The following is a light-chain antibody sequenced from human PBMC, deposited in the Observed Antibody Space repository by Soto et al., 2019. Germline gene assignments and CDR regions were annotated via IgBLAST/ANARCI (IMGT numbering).Light chain of an antibody. CDR3: QQYGSSPTT. CDR2: GAS. J-gene: IGKJ1*01. CDR1: QSVSDY. V-gene: IGKV3-20*01. Sequence: TALTQSQGRLSLCPGERAALSGMAGQSVSDYSAWHQQKPGQAPRFLIYGASSRATGIPDRFSGSGSGTDFTLTISRLEPEDFAVYYCQQYGSSPTTFGQGTKVDIK.